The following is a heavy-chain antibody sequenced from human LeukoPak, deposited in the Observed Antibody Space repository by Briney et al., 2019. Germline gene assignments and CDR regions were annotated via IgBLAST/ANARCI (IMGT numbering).Heavy chain of an antibody. D-gene: IGHD3-22*01. CDR3: AKPPDYYDSSGYLADY. V-gene: IGHV3-30*18. J-gene: IGHJ4*02. CDR1: GFTFSSYG. CDR2: ISYDGSNK. Sequence: GGSLRLSCAASGFTFSSYGMHWVRQAPGKGLEWVAVISYDGSNKYYADSVKGRFTISRDNSKNTLYLQMNSLGAEDTAVYYCAKPPDYYDSSGYLADYWGQGTLVTVSS.